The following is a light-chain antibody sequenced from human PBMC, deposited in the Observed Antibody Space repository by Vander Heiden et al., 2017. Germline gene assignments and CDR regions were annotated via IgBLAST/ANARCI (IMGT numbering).Light chain of an antibody. Sequence: EIVLTQSPGTLPLSPGERATLSCRASHSVSARLAWYQHKPGQAPKLLIFDATNRATGIPARFSGSGSGTDFTLTISSLAPEDFAVYYCQQYINWPLTFGGGTKVEIK. CDR1: HSVSAR. CDR3: QQYINWPLT. V-gene: IGKV3-11*01. J-gene: IGKJ4*01. CDR2: DAT.